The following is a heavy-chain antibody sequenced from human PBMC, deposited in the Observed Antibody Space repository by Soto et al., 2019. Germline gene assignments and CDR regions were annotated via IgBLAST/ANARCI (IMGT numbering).Heavy chain of an antibody. D-gene: IGHD3-10*01. J-gene: IGHJ4*02. CDR1: GGSISSSSYY. CDR3: ARQGGSGSYYEVDY. Sequence: SETLSLTCTVSGGSISSSSYYWGWIRQPPGKGLEWIGSIYYSGSTYYNPSLKSRVTISVDTSKNQFSLKLSSVTAADTAVYYCARQGGSGSYYEVDYWGQGTLVTVSS. CDR2: IYYSGST. V-gene: IGHV4-39*01.